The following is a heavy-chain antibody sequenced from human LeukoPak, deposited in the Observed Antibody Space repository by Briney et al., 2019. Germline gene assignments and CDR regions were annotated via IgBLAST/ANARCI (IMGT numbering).Heavy chain of an antibody. J-gene: IGHJ4*02. CDR2: IWYDGSNK. Sequence: PGGSLRLSCAASGFTFSSYGVHWVRQAPGKGLEWVAVIWYDGSNKYYADSVKGRFTISRDNSKNTLYLQMNSLRAEDTAVYYCAKEQYDFWSGYYTGIFGYWGQGTLVTVSS. CDR3: AKEQYDFWSGYYTGIFGY. CDR1: GFTFSSYG. V-gene: IGHV3-33*06. D-gene: IGHD3-3*01.